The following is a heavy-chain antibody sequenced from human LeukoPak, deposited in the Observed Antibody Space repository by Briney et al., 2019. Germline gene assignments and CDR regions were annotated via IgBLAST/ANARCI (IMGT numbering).Heavy chain of an antibody. V-gene: IGHV3-15*01. CDR2: IKKKSDGGAT. CDR1: GFTFSNAW. D-gene: IGHD6-19*01. J-gene: IGHJ4*02. CDR3: TTVQQWLAQALGY. Sequence: PGGSLRLSCAASGFTFSNAWMTWVRQAPGKGLEWIGHIKKKSDGGATDYAAPVKGRFTISRDDSKDTLYLQMNSLKTEDTAVYYCTTVQQWLAQALGYWGQGALVTVSS.